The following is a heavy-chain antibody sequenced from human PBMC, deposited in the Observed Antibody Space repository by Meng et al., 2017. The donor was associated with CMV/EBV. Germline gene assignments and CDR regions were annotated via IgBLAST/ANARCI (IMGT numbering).Heavy chain of an antibody. D-gene: IGHD3-3*01. CDR1: GYTFTGHY. J-gene: IGHJ6*02. CDR2: INPNSGGT. CDR3: ARDLKSFDFWSGYSNYYYYGMDV. V-gene: IGHV1-2*02. Sequence: ASVKVSCKASGYTFTGHYMHWVRQAPGQGLEWMGWINPNSGGTNYAQKFQGRVTMTRDTSISTAYMELSRLRSDDTAVYYCARDLKSFDFWSGYSNYYYYGMDVWGQGTTVTVSS.